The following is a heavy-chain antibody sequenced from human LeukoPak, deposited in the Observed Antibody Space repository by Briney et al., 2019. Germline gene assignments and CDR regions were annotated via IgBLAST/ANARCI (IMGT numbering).Heavy chain of an antibody. CDR3: ARDLGSGWNYFDY. J-gene: IGHJ4*02. Sequence: GGSLRLSCATSGFSFTDYPMNWVRQAPGKGLEWISYISSSGSVIYYADSVKGRFTTSRDNAKNSLNLQMNSLRAEDTAVYYCARDLGSGWNYFDYWGQGTLVTVSS. D-gene: IGHD6-19*01. CDR1: GFSFTDYP. V-gene: IGHV3-48*04. CDR2: ISSSGSVI.